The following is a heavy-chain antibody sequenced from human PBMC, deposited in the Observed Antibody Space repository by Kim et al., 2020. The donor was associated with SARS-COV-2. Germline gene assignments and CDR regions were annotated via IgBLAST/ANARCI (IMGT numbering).Heavy chain of an antibody. CDR3: ARVGYDYVWGSYRDYYDYYGMDV. J-gene: IGHJ6*02. CDR1: GFTFSDYY. Sequence: VGSLRLSCAASGFTFSDYYMSWIRQAPGKGLEWVSYISSSSSYTNYADSVKGRFTLSRDNAKNSLYLQMNSLRAEYTAVYYCARVGYDYVWGSYRDYYDYYGMDVWGQGTTVTVSS. V-gene: IGHV3-11*05. D-gene: IGHD3-16*02. CDR2: ISSSSSYT.